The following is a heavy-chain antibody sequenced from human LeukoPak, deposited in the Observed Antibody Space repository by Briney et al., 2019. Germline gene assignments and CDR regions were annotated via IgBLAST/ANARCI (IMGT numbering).Heavy chain of an antibody. CDR2: IYYSGST. J-gene: IGHJ3*02. D-gene: IGHD3-22*01. CDR3: ARDLGGSYYDSSGSLTDI. Sequence: SETLSLTCTVSGGSISSSSYYWGWIRQPPGKGLEWIGSIYYSGSTYYNPSLKSRVTISADTSKNQVSLKLSSVTAADTAVYYCARDLGGSYYDSSGSLTDIWGQGTMVTVSS. CDR1: GGSISSSSYY. V-gene: IGHV4-39*07.